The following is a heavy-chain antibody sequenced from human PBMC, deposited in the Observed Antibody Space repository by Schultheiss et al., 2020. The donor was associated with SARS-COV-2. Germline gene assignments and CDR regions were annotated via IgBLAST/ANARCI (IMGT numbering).Heavy chain of an antibody. D-gene: IGHD2-15*01. CDR1: GFTFSSYG. Sequence: GSLRLSCAASGFTFSSYGMHWVRQAPGKGLEWVAVIWYDGSNKYYADSVKGRFTISRDNSKNTLYLQMNSLRAEDTAVYYCARDRAAVLAGYWFDPWGQGTLVTVSS. J-gene: IGHJ5*02. CDR3: ARDRAAVLAGYWFDP. V-gene: IGHV3-33*01. CDR2: IWYDGSNK.